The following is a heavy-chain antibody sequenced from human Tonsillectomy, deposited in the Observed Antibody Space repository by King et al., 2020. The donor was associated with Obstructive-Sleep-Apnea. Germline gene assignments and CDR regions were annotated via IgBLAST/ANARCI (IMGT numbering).Heavy chain of an antibody. V-gene: IGHV7-4-1*02. D-gene: IGHD3-22*01. CDR1: GYNFPTYS. CDR3: ATLYYFDTSDYLASFDY. J-gene: IGHJ4*02. Sequence: MQLVQSGSELKKPGASVTISCRTSGYNFPTYSMNWVRQAPGQGLEWMGYINTNTGNPTYAQAFTGRFVFSLDTSVSTAYLQISSLKPEDTAVYYCATLYYFDTSDYLASFDYWGQGTLVTVSS. CDR2: INTNTGNP.